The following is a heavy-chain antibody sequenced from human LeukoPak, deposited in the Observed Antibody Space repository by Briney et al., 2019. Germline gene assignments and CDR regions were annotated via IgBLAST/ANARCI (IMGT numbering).Heavy chain of an antibody. D-gene: IGHD6-19*01. CDR2: INPNSGGT. J-gene: IGHJ4*02. V-gene: IGHV1-2*02. CDR3: ARDRFYIAVAGSPFDY. Sequence: SVKVSCTASGYTFTGYYMHWVRHAPGQGLEWMGWINPNSGGTNYARKFQGRVTMTRDTSISTAYMELSRLRSDDTAVYYCARDRFYIAVAGSPFDYWGQGTLVTVPS. CDR1: GYTFTGYY.